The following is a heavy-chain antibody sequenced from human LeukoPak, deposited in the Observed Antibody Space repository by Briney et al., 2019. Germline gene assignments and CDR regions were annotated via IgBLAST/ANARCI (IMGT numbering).Heavy chain of an antibody. CDR3: ASRESSMARSP. Sequence: GGSLRLSCTASGFMIRDYCMNWLRQVPGKGLEWVANINEDGTKEDYVDSVRGRFTISRDNAKNSVYLQMNSLRDEDTALYYCASRESSMARSPWGQGTLVTVSS. V-gene: IGHV3-7*01. CDR2: INEDGTKE. D-gene: IGHD3-10*01. J-gene: IGHJ5*02. CDR1: GFMIRDYC.